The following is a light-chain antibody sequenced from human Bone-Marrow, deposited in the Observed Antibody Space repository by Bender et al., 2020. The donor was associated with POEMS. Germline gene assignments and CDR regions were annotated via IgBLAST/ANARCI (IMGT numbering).Light chain of an antibody. CDR2: DDS. V-gene: IGLV3-21*02. Sequence: SYVLTQPPSVSVAPGETATISCGGNKIGSKSVHWYQEKPGQAPLLVVYDDSDRPSGIPERFSGSNSGNTATLTISRVEAGDEADYYCQVWDTTGDHRGVFGGGTRVTVL. CDR1: KIGSKS. J-gene: IGLJ3*02. CDR3: QVWDTTGDHRGV.